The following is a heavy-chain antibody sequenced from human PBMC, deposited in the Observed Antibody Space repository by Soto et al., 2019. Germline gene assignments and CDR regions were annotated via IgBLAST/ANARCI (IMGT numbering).Heavy chain of an antibody. V-gene: IGHV5-51*01. CDR3: ARRPYYYDSSGYYPYFDS. CDR2: IYPGDSDT. J-gene: IGHJ4*02. CDR1: GYSFTSYW. D-gene: IGHD3-22*01. Sequence: GESLKISCKGSGYSFTSYWIGWVRQMPGKGLEWMGIIYPGDSDTRYSPSFQGQVTISADKSISTAYLQWSSLKASDTAMYYCARRPYYYDSSGYYPYFDSWGQGALVTVSS.